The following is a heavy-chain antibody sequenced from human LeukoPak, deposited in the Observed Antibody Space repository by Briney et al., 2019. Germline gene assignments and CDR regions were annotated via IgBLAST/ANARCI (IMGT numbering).Heavy chain of an antibody. Sequence: PGGSLRLSCAASGFTFSSYWMSWVRQAPGKGLEWVANIKQDGSEKYYVDSVKGRFTISRDNAKNSLYLQMNSLRAEDTAVYYCARAPPPPRGSGSYYNVYYNYMDVWGKGTTVTVSS. CDR2: IKQDGSEK. CDR3: ARAPPPPRGSGSYYNVYYNYMDV. CDR1: GFTFSSYW. J-gene: IGHJ6*03. D-gene: IGHD3-10*01. V-gene: IGHV3-7*01.